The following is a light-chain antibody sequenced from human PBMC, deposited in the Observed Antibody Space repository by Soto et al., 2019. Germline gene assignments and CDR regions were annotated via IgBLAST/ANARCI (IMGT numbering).Light chain of an antibody. CDR1: SSYVGSYNY. Sequence: QSVLTQPASVSGSPGQSITISCTGTSSYVGSYNYVSWYQQHPGKAPKLMIYDVSNRPSGVSNRFSGSKSGNTASLTISGLQAEDEADYYCSSYTSSSTLDVFGTGTKLTVL. V-gene: IGLV2-14*01. CDR2: DVS. J-gene: IGLJ1*01. CDR3: SSYTSSSTLDV.